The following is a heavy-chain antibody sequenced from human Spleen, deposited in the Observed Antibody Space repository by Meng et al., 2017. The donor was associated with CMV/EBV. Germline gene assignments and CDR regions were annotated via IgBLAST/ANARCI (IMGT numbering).Heavy chain of an antibody. CDR1: GFTCSDYF. D-gene: IGHD3-3*01. CDR3: AKDIASGYFDYFDY. V-gene: IGHV3-11*01. CDR2: ISSSGSII. Sequence: GESLKISCAASGFTCSDYFMTWIRQPPGKGLEWVSYISSSGSIIYYADSVKGRFTISRDNAKNSLYLQMSSLRVEDTALYYCAKDIASGYFDYFDYWGQGTLVTVSS. J-gene: IGHJ4*02.